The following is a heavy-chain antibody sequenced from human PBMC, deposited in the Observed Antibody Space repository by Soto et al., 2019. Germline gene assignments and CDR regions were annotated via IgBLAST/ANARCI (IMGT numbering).Heavy chain of an antibody. CDR3: AKKGYYDTSGYPIRYFDY. CDR1: GFTFRNKA. CDR2: IPNRGGSR. J-gene: IGHJ4*02. D-gene: IGHD3-22*01. V-gene: IGHV3-23*04. Sequence: EVQLVESGGGLVQPGGSLRLSCAASGFTFRNKAMPGVAKAPGKGLGGVPTIPNRGGSRDYADSVKGRFTISRDNSKNTLYLQMNSLRAEDTAVYYCAKKGYYDTSGYPIRYFDYWGQGTLVTVSS.